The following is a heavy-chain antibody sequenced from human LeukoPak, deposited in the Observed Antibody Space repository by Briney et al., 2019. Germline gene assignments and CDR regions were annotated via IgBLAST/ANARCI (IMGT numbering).Heavy chain of an antibody. V-gene: IGHV3-23*01. D-gene: IGHD2-2*03. CDR1: GFAFNSYA. CDR3: AKDNGYCTSTSCFLEY. J-gene: IGHJ4*02. Sequence: GGSLRLSCVASGFAFNSYAMSWVRQAPGKGLEWVSAISGSGGSTYYADYVKGRFTISRDNSKSTLYLQMNSLGAEDTALYYCAKDNGYCTSTSCFLEYWGQGTLVTVSS. CDR2: ISGSGGST.